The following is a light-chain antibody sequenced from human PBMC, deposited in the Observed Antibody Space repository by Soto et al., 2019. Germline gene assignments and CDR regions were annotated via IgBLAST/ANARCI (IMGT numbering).Light chain of an antibody. CDR1: QSVSTY. J-gene: IGKJ4*01. V-gene: IGKV3-11*01. CDR3: QQNSKWPLT. Sequence: EVVLTQSPATLSLSPGERATLSCRASQSVSTYLAWYQQRPGQAPRLLIFDASNSATGIPARFSGSGSGTDFTLTISSLESEDFAVYYCQQNSKWPLTFGGGTRVEIK. CDR2: DAS.